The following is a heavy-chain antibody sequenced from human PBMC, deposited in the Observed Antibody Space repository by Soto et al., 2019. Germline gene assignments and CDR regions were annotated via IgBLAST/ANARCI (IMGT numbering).Heavy chain of an antibody. CDR1: GFTFRHYS. J-gene: IGHJ5*02. CDR2: ISTSSSPR. Sequence: GGSLRLSCAASGFTFRHYSMHWVRQAPGKGLEWVAYISTSSSPRYYADSVKGRFTISRDNDRKSIYLELRSLRSDDTAVYYCARHHGPTTSENWFDPWGQGTLVTVSS. V-gene: IGHV3-48*01. CDR3: ARHHGPTTSENWFDP. D-gene: IGHD5-12*01.